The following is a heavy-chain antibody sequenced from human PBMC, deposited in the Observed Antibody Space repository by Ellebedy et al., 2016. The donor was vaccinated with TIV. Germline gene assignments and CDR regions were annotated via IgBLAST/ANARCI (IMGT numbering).Heavy chain of an antibody. CDR3: ARIDSWQPIDD. CDR2: DFYSGSP. CDR1: GGFVNSSRHY. Sequence: MPSETLSLTCDVSGGFVNSSRHYWAWIRQHPGKGLEWFGSDFYSGSPYYNPSLKSRVTLSADTSKNQFSLNLRTVTAADTAVYYCARIDSWQPIDDWGQGILVTISS. J-gene: IGHJ4*02. V-gene: IGHV4-39*01. D-gene: IGHD3-9*01.